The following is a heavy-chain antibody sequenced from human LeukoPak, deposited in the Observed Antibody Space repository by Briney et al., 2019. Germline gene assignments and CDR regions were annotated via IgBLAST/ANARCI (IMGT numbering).Heavy chain of an antibody. V-gene: IGHV3-23*01. J-gene: IGHJ4*02. CDR2: ISGSGGST. Sequence: GGSLRLSCAASGFTFSSYAMTWVRQAPGKRLEWVSTISGSGGSTYYADSVKGRFTISRDNSKNTLYLQMSSLRAEDTAVYYCAKVMTRTMVRGVPPSDYWGQGTLVTVSS. CDR1: GFTFSSYA. CDR3: AKVMTRTMVRGVPPSDY. D-gene: IGHD3-10*01.